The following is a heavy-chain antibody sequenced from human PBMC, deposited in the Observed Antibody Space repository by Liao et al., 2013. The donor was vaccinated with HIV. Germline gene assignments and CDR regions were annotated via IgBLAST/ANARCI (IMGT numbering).Heavy chain of an antibody. CDR1: GGSISSYF. CDR2: ITYGGTT. J-gene: IGHJ2*01. Sequence: QVQLQESGPGLVKPSETLSLTCSVSGGSISSYFWSWIRQPPGKGLEWIGFITYGGTTDYNPSLKNRVTMLVDTSRNQFSLNLNSVTAADTAVYYCARSPDYASGWQTFWYFDLWGRGTLISVSS. V-gene: IGHV4-59*01. D-gene: IGHD6-19*01. CDR3: ARSPDYASGWQTFWYFDL.